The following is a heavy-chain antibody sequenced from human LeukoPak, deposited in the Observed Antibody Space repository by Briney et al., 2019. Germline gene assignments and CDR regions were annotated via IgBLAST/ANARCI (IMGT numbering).Heavy chain of an antibody. CDR2: INPSGGST. Sequence: GASVKVSCKASGYTFTSYYMHWGQKPPGQGLEWMGIINPSGGSTSYAQKFQGRVTMTRDTSTSTVYMELSSLRSEDTAVYYCAREVYGDNFDYWGQGTLVTVSS. J-gene: IGHJ4*02. V-gene: IGHV1-46*01. CDR3: AREVYGDNFDY. CDR1: GYTFTSYY. D-gene: IGHD4-17*01.